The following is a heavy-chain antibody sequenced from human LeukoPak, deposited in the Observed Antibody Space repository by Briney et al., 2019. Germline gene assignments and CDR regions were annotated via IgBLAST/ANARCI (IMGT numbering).Heavy chain of an antibody. J-gene: IGHJ4*02. CDR2: IQSDGSNK. D-gene: IGHD1-26*01. CDR3: VKDGSYYNFDY. CDR1: GFTFSSYG. Sequence: GGSLRLSCAASGFTFSSYGMHWVRQAPGKGLEWVAFIQSDGSNKYYADSVKGRFTISRDNSKNTVFLQMNSLRVEDTAVYYCVKDGSYYNFDYWGQGALVNVSS. V-gene: IGHV3-30*02.